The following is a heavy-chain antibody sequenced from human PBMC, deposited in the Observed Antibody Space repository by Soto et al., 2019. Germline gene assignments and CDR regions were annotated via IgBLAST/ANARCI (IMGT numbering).Heavy chain of an antibody. CDR3: AHRGYGDYPRDNWFDP. CDR2: IYWNDDK. V-gene: IGHV2-5*01. J-gene: IGHJ5*02. Sequence: QITLKESGPTLVKPTQTLTLTCTFSGFSLSTGGAGVGWIRQPPGKDLEWLALIYWNDDKRYSPSLKSRLTITQDTSKNQVVLIMTNMDPVDTATYYCAHRGYGDYPRDNWFDPWGQGILVIVSS. CDR1: GFSLSTGGAG. D-gene: IGHD4-17*01.